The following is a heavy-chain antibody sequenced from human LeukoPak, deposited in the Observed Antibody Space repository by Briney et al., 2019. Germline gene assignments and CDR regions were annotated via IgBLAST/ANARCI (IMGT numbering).Heavy chain of an antibody. CDR1: GFTFSSYA. D-gene: IGHD1-26*01. V-gene: IGHV3-30-3*01. CDR2: ISYDGSNK. CDR3: ARGAPLVGATNY. Sequence: GGSLRLSCAASGFTFSSYAMHRVRQAPGKGLEWVAVISYDGSNKYYADSVKGRFTISRDNSKNTLYLQMNSLRAEDTAVYYCARGAPLVGATNYWGQGTLVTVSS. J-gene: IGHJ4*02.